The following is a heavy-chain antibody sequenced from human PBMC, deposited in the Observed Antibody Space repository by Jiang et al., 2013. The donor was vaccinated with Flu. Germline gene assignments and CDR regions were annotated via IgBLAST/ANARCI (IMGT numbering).Heavy chain of an antibody. V-gene: IGHV3-53*01. CDR3: ARDKEFCTSTSCYLLFDP. CDR2: LYSSGIT. Sequence: LYSSGITYYADSVKGRFTISRDDSQNTLFLQMNSLRVEDTAVYYCARDKEFCTSTSCYLLFDPWGQGTRVTVSS. J-gene: IGHJ5*02. D-gene: IGHD2-2*01.